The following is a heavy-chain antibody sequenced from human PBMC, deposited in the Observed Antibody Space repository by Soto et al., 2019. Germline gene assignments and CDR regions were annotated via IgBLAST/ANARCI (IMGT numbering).Heavy chain of an antibody. CDR3: AREKLLTMVRGVIYYYYGMDV. V-gene: IGHV4-34*01. CDR1: GGSFSGYY. D-gene: IGHD3-10*01. Sequence: PSETLSLTCAVYGGSFSGYYWSWIRQPPGKGLEWIGEINHSGSTNYNPSLKSRVTISVDTSKNQFSLKLSSVTAADTAVYYCAREKLLTMVRGVIYYYYGMDVWVQGTTVT. J-gene: IGHJ6*02. CDR2: INHSGST.